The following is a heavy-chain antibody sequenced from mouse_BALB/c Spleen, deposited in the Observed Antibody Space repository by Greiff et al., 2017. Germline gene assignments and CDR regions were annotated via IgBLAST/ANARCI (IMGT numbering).Heavy chain of an antibody. V-gene: IGHV5-6-5*01. CDR1: GFTFSSYA. J-gene: IGHJ4*01. Sequence: EVKLMESGGGLVKPGGSLKLSCAASGFTFSSYAMSWVRQTPEKRLEWVASISSGGSTYYPDSVKGRFTISRDNARNILYLQMSSLRSEDTAMYYCASYDYYAMDYWGQGTSVTVSS. CDR2: ISSGGST. CDR3: ASYDYYAMDY.